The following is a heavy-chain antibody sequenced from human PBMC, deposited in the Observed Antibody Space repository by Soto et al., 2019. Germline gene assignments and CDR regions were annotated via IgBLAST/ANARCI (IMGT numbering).Heavy chain of an antibody. D-gene: IGHD1-1*01. CDR2: IYYTGNT. J-gene: IGHJ4*02. CDR1: GGSISSGGTGSY. V-gene: IGHV4-31*03. Sequence: QVQLQESGPGLVKPSQTLSLTCTVSGGSISSGGTGSYWTWIRQLPGKGLEWIGYIYYTGNTYYNPSLKSRPTTPIDTSENQFSVKLTSVTAADTAVYFCASGHDAYKVRYWGQGTLVTVSS. CDR3: ASGHDAYKVRY.